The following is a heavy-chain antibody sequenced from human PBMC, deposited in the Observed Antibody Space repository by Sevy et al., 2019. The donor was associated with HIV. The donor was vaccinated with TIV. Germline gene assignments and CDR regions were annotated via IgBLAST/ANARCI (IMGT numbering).Heavy chain of an antibody. CDR2: ISGGGGDT. J-gene: IGHJ3*02. CDR1: GFTFSSNA. V-gene: IGHV3-23*01. D-gene: IGHD2-2*02. Sequence: GGSLRLSCEASGFTFSSNAMSWVRQAPGKGLEWVSGISGGGGDTFYADSVKGRFTISRDNSKNTLFLQINSLRAEDTALYYCVKGARYTIPNDAFDIWAQGTMVTVSS. CDR3: VKGARYTIPNDAFDI.